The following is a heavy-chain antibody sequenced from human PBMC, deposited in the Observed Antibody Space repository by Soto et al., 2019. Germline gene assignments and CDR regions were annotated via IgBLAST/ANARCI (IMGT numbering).Heavy chain of an antibody. V-gene: IGHV1-2*02. CDR1: GYPVTAYY. Sequence: QLHLVQSGAVVKKPGASVTVSCSASGYPVTAYYMHWVRQAPGRGLEWMGGINPATGAAKYTQTFQGRVTMARGTSTSTVFMELSGLRSEATAVFYRARGGGVGVAGSAAFDMWGQGTLVTVSS. CDR2: INPATGAA. J-gene: IGHJ3*02. CDR3: ARGGGVGVAGSAAFDM. D-gene: IGHD3-3*01.